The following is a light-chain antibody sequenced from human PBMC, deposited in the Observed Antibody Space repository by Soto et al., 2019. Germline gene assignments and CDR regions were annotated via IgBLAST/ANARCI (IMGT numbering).Light chain of an antibody. CDR2: DDN. J-gene: IGLJ3*02. Sequence: QSVMTQPPSVSAAPGQKVTISCSGSSSNIGGNSVSWYQQLPGTAPKLLIYDDNKRPSGIPDRFSGSKSGTSATLGITGFQTGDEADYYCSSYTSIRGVFGGGTKLTVL. V-gene: IGLV1-51*01. CDR1: SSNIGGNS. CDR3: SSYTSIRGV.